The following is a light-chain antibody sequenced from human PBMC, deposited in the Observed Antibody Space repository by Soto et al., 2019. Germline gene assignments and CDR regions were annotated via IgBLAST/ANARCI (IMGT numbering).Light chain of an antibody. CDR2: LGS. V-gene: IGKV2-28*01. CDR3: MQSLQAPWT. CDR1: RSLLHSNGYNY. Sequence: DIVMTQSPLSLPVSPGEPASISCRSSRSLLHSNGYNYLDWYLQKPGQSPQLLIYLGSNRASGVPDRVSGSGSGTDFTLKISRVEAEDVGVYYWMQSLQAPWTFGQGSRVEIK. J-gene: IGKJ1*01.